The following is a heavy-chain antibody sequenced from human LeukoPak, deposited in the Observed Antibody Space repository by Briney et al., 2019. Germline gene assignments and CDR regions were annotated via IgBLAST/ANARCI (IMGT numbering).Heavy chain of an antibody. CDR1: GFTFSSYW. CDR3: ARPLTIFGVAPPGP. V-gene: IGHV3-74*01. Sequence: PGGSLRLSCAASGFTFSSYWMHWVRQTPGKGLVWVSRINSDGSSTSYADSVKGRFTISRDNAKNTLYLQMNSLRAEDTAVYYCARPLTIFGVAPPGPWGQGTLVTVSS. J-gene: IGHJ5*02. CDR2: INSDGSST. D-gene: IGHD3-3*01.